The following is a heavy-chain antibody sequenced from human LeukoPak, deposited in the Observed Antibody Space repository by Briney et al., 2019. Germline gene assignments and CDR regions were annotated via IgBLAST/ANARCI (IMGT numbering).Heavy chain of an antibody. D-gene: IGHD3-16*02. CDR1: GFTFDDYA. J-gene: IGHJ4*02. Sequence: PGGSLRLSCAASGFTFDDYAMHWVRQAPGKGLEWVSLISVDGGSTYYADSVKGRFTISRDNSKNSLYLQMNSLRTEDTALYYCAKLRGPYDYVWGSYRSSSSDFDYWGQGTLVTVSS. V-gene: IGHV3-43*02. CDR2: ISVDGGST. CDR3: AKLRGPYDYVWGSYRSSSSDFDY.